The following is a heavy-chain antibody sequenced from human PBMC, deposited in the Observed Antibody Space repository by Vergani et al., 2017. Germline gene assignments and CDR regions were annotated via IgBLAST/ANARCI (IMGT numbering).Heavy chain of an antibody. Sequence: QVQLQQWGAGLLKPSETLSLTCAVYGGSFSGYYWSWIRQPPGKGLEWIGEINHSGSTNYNPSLKSRVTISVDTSKNQFSLRLSAVTAADTAVYYCARLAPHRDNRQLVAFYYYYYMDVWGKGTTVTVSS. CDR1: GGSFSGYY. CDR3: ARLAPHRDNRQLVAFYYYYYMDV. CDR2: INHSGST. J-gene: IGHJ6*03. V-gene: IGHV4-34*01. D-gene: IGHD6-13*01.